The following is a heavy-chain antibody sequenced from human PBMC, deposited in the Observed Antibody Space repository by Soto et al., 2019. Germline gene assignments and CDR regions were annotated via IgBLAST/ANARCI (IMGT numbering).Heavy chain of an antibody. CDR3: AKIRDSGTYYVYAFDI. CDR1: GFTFNTYT. J-gene: IGHJ3*02. CDR2: ISGSGGST. V-gene: IGHV3-23*01. Sequence: EVQLLESGGGLVQPGGSLRLSCAASGFTFNTYTMSWVRQAPGKGLEWVAAISGSGGSTYYADSVEGRFTISSDSSKNTLDLQMNSLRAEDTAVYYCAKIRDSGTYYVYAFDIWGQGTMVTVSS. D-gene: IGHD1-26*01.